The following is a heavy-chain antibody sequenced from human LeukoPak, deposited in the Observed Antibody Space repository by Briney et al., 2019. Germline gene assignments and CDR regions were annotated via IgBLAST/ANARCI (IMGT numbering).Heavy chain of an antibody. Sequence: PGGSLRLSXAASGFTFSSYAMSWVRQAPGKGLEWVSAISGSGGSTYYADSVKGRFTTSRDNSKNTLYLQMNSLRAEDTAVYYCAKEGRYYYDSSGYFDYWGQGTLVTVSS. CDR3: AKEGRYYYDSSGYFDY. CDR2: ISGSGGST. J-gene: IGHJ4*02. V-gene: IGHV3-23*01. D-gene: IGHD3-22*01. CDR1: GFTFSSYA.